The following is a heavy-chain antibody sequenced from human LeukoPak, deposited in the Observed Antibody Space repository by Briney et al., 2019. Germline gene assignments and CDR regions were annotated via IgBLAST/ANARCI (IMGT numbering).Heavy chain of an antibody. Sequence: GGSLRLSCVASGFILSTSEMNWVRQAPGKGLEWVSYISSSGSTIYYADSVKGRFNISRDNAKNSLYLQMNSLRAEDTAVYYCAELGITMIGGVWGKGATVTISS. D-gene: IGHD3-10*02. CDR3: AELGITMIGGV. CDR2: ISSSGSTI. V-gene: IGHV3-48*03. CDR1: GFILSTSE. J-gene: IGHJ6*04.